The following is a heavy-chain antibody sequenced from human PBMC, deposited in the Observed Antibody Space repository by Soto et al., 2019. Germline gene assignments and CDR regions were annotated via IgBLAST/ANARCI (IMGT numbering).Heavy chain of an antibody. D-gene: IGHD3-22*01. CDR1: GFTFSSYA. J-gene: IGHJ3*02. Sequence: PGGSLRLSCAASGFTFSSYAMIWVRQAPGKGLEWVSAISGSGGSTYYADSVKGRFTISRDNSKNTLYLQMNSLRAEDTAVYYCAKGYYDSSGYYFSAFDIWGQGTMVTVSS. CDR2: ISGSGGST. V-gene: IGHV3-23*01. CDR3: AKGYYDSSGYYFSAFDI.